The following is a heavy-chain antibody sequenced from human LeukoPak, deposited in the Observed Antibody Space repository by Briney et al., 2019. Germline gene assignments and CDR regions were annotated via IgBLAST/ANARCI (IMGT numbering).Heavy chain of an antibody. CDR3: ARVKPRITMIVVVDWDDAFDI. D-gene: IGHD3-22*01. V-gene: IGHV1-69*13. J-gene: IGHJ3*02. CDR2: IIPIFGTA. CDR1: GGTFSSYA. Sequence: SVKVSCKASGGTFSSYAISWVRQAPGQGLEWMGGIIPIFGTANYAQKFQGRVTITADESTSTAYMELSSLRSEDTAVYYCARVKPRITMIVVVDWDDAFDIWGQGTTVTVSS.